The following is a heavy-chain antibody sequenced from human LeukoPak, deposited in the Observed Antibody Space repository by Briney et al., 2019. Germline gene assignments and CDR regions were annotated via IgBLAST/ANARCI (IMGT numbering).Heavy chain of an antibody. CDR3: ARDGDCSSTSCYTGTSYYYYYMDV. Sequence: GASVKVSCKASGYTFTGYYMHWVRQAPGQGLEWMGWINPNSGGTNYAQKFQGRVTMTRDTSISTAYMELSRLRSDDTAVYYCARDGDCSSTSCYTGTSYYYYYMDVWGKGTTVTVSS. D-gene: IGHD2-2*02. V-gene: IGHV1-2*02. CDR1: GYTFTGYY. CDR2: INPNSGGT. J-gene: IGHJ6*03.